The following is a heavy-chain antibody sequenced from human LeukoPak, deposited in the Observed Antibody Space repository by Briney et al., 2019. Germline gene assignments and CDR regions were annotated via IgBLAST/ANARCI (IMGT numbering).Heavy chain of an antibody. V-gene: IGHV3-7*01. Sequence: PGGSLRLSCSASGFTFSSHWMSWVRQAPGKGLEWVANIKEDGSQKYYVDSVKGRFTISRDNAKNSLYLQMNCLRVEDTAVYYCARNGRSGDYWGQGTLVTISS. CDR2: IKEDGSQK. J-gene: IGHJ4*02. D-gene: IGHD3-10*01. CDR3: ARNGRSGDY. CDR1: GFTFSSHW.